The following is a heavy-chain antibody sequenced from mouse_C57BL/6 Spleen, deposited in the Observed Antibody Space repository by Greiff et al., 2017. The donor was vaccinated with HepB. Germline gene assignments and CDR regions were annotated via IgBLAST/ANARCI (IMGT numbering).Heavy chain of an antibody. CDR2: ISSGSSTI. D-gene: IGHD2-4*01. CDR1: GFTFSDYG. CDR3: ARGGYDYGGFAY. Sequence: DVHLVESGGGLVKPGGSLKLSCAASGFTFSDYGMHWVRQAPEKGLEWVAYISSGSSTIYYADTVKGRFTISRDNAKNTLFLQMTSLRSEDTAMYDCARGGYDYGGFAYWGQGTLVTVSA. V-gene: IGHV5-17*01. J-gene: IGHJ3*01.